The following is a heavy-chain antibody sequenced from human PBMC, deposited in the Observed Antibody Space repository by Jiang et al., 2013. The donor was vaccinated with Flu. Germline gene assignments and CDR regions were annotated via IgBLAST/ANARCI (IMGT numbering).Heavy chain of an antibody. J-gene: IGHJ4*02. CDR3: ARGGQHSSGVPDY. V-gene: IGHV4-34*01. CDR2: INHSGST. CDR1: GGSFSGYY. D-gene: IGHD3-22*01. Sequence: LLKPSETLSLTCAVYGGSFSGYYWSWIRQPPGKGLEWIGEINHSGSTNYNPSLKSRVTISVDTSKNQFSLKLSSVTAADTAVYYCARGGQHSSGVPDYWGQGTLVTVSS.